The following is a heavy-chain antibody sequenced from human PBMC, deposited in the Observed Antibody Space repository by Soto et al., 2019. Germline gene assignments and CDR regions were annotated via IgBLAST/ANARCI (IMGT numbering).Heavy chain of an antibody. V-gene: IGHV3-23*01. Sequence: EVQLLESGGGLVQPGGSLRLSCAASGFTFSSYAMSWVRQAPGKGLEWVSAISGTGGTTYYADSVKGRFTISRDNSRNTLHLQXXXLXAEDTAIYXCXXXXXXXXXSXGWPWSFHFWGQGTLVTVSS. CDR2: ISGTGGTT. CDR1: GFTFSSYA. J-gene: IGHJ4*02. CDR3: XXXXXXXXXSXGWPWSFHF. D-gene: IGHD6-19*01.